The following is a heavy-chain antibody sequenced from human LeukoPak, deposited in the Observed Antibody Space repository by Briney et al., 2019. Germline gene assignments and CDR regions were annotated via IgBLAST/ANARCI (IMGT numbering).Heavy chain of an antibody. CDR1: GYTFTSYA. Sequence: GASVKVSCKASGYTFTSYAMHWVRQAPGQRLEWMGWINAGNGNTKYSQKFQGRVTITRDTSASTAYMELSSLRSEDTAVYYCARGNLDTAMGYYYYGMDVWGQGTTVTVSS. J-gene: IGHJ6*02. V-gene: IGHV1-3*01. CDR3: ARGNLDTAMGYYYYGMDV. CDR2: INAGNGNT. D-gene: IGHD5-18*01.